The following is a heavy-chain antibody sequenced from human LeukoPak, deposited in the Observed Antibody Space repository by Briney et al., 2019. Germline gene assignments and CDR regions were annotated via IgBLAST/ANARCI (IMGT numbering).Heavy chain of an antibody. D-gene: IGHD3-9*01. V-gene: IGHV3-30*03. CDR1: GFTFGSYG. CDR2: ISYDGSNK. J-gene: IGHJ6*02. CDR3: ARDLRYFDWPTRRYYYYGMDV. Sequence: GGSLRLSCAASGFTFGSYGMHWVRQAPGKGLEWVAVISYDGSNKYYADSVKGRFTISRDNSKNTLYLQMNSLRAEDTAVYYCARDLRYFDWPTRRYYYYGMDVWGQGTTVTVSS.